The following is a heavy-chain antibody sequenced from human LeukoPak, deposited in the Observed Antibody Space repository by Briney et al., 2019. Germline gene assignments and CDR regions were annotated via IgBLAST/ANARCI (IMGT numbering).Heavy chain of an antibody. Sequence: GASVKVSCKASGYTFTGYYMHWVRQAPGQGLEWMGWINPNSGGTNYAQKFQGRVTMTRDTSISTAYMELSRLRPDDTAVYYCARDWPLDYYDSSGYSNGGYWGQGTLVTVSS. V-gene: IGHV1-2*02. CDR2: INPNSGGT. J-gene: IGHJ4*02. D-gene: IGHD3-22*01. CDR3: ARDWPLDYYDSSGYSNGGY. CDR1: GYTFTGYY.